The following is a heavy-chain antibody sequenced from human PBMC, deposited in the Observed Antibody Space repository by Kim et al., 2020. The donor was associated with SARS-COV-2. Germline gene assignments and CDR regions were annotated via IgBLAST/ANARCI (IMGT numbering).Heavy chain of an antibody. CDR3: ANRGLYSYY. CDR2: INHDGSGK. J-gene: IGHJ4*02. CDR1: GFTFSGWW. Sequence: GGSLRLSCAASGFTFSGWWMRWVRQAPGKGLEWVSTINHDGSGKFYEDSVEGRFTISRDNAKNSLYLQMNSLRDEDTAVYYCANRGLYSYYCGGATLVT. V-gene: IGHV3-7*01.